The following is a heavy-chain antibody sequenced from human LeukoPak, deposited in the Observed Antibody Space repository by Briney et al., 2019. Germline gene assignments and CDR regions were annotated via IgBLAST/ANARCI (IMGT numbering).Heavy chain of an antibody. CDR1: GFTFSDYY. V-gene: IGHV3-11*04. Sequence: GGSLRLSCAASGFTFSDYYMSWIRQAPGKGLEWVSYISSSGSTIYYADSVKGRFTISRDNAKNSLYLQMNSLRDEDTAVYYCARSFGRTRITIFGVVITYFDYWGQGTLVTVSS. J-gene: IGHJ4*02. CDR2: ISSSGSTI. D-gene: IGHD3-3*01. CDR3: ARSFGRTRITIFGVVITYFDY.